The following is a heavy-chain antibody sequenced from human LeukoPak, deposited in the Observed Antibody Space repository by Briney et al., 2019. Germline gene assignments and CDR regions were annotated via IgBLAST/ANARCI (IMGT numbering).Heavy chain of an antibody. CDR2: ISYNGNT. CDR1: GGSISSFY. Sequence: PSETLSLTCTVSGGSISSFYWNWIRQPPGKGLEWIGYISYNGNTNYNPSLKSRVTISVDTSKHQFSLKLTSVTAADTAVYYCARTDYDILTGFPHFLFDYWGQGTLVTVSS. V-gene: IGHV4-59*08. D-gene: IGHD3-9*01. CDR3: ARTDYDILTGFPHFLFDY. J-gene: IGHJ4*02.